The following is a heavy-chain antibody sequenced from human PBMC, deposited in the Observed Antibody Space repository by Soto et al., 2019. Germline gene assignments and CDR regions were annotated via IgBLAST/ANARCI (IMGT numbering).Heavy chain of an antibody. CDR3: ARSSTSANYFDY. V-gene: IGHV4-30-2*05. Sequence: SETLSLTCAVSGGSISGGGYSWSWIRQPPGKGLEWIGEINHSGSTNYNPSLKSRVTISVDTSKNQFSLKLSSVTAADTAVYYCARSSTSANYFDYWGQGTLVTVSS. CDR2: INHSGST. D-gene: IGHD2-2*01. J-gene: IGHJ4*02. CDR1: GGSISGGGYS.